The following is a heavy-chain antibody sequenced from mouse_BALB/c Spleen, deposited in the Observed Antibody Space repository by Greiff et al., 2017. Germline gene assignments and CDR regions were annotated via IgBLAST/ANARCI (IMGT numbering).Heavy chain of an antibody. J-gene: IGHJ3*01. CDR3: TPYPTWFAY. CDR1: GFTFSSYW. Sequence: EVKLVESGGGLVQPGGSMKLSCVASGFTFSSYWMSWVRQSPEKGLEWVAEIRLKSDNYATHYAESVKGKFTISRDDSKSRLYLQMNSLRAEDTGINYCTPYPTWFAYWGQGTLVTVSA. V-gene: IGHV6-6*02. CDR2: IRLKSDNYAT. D-gene: IGHD2-10*01.